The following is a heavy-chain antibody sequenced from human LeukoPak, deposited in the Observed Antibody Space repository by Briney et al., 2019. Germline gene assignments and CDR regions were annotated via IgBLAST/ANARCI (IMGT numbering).Heavy chain of an antibody. CDR3: ARRTGPSLWEY. Sequence: SETLSLTCTVSGGSISSYYWSWIRQPPGKGLEWIGYIYYSGSTNYNPSLKSRVTISVDTSKNQFSLKLSSVTAADTAVYYCARRTGPSLWEYWGQGTLVTVSS. CDR2: IYYSGST. D-gene: IGHD3/OR15-3a*01. V-gene: IGHV4-59*08. CDR1: GGSISSYY. J-gene: IGHJ4*02.